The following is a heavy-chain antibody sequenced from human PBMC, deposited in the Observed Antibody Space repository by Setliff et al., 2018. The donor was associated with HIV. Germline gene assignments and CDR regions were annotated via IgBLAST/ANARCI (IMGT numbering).Heavy chain of an antibody. V-gene: IGHV4-4*09. J-gene: IGHJ3*02. CDR2: IYTSGST. D-gene: IGHD5-12*01. CDR3: ARLGPDGYNSRHDAFDI. Sequence: SETLSLTCTVSGGSISSYYWSWIRQPPGKGLEWIGSIYTSGSTNYTPSLKSRVTISVDTSKNQFSLKLSSVTAADTAVYYCARLGPDGYNSRHDAFDICGQGTMVTVSS. CDR1: GGSISSYY.